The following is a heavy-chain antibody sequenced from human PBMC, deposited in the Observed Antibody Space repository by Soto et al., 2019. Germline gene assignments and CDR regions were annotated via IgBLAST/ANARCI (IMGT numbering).Heavy chain of an antibody. D-gene: IGHD2-8*01. V-gene: IGHV3-74*01. CDR3: VRCTNGWNGIDV. CDR2: ISGAGSST. Sequence: PGGSLRLSCGASGFTFSGYWMYWFRQVPEKGLVWVSRISGAGSSTNYVDSVKGRFTISRDNAKNTLYLQMNSLRVEDTAVYYCVRCTNGWNGIDVWGQGTTVTVSS. J-gene: IGHJ6*02. CDR1: GFTFSGYW.